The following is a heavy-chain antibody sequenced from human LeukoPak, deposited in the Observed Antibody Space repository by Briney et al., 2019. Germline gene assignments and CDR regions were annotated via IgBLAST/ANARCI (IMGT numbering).Heavy chain of an antibody. J-gene: IGHJ5*02. D-gene: IGHD3-3*01. Sequence: PSETLSLTCTGSGGSISSYYWSWIRQPAGKGLEWIGRIYTSGSTNYNPSLKSRVTMSVDTSKNQFSLELSSVTAADTAVYYCARDSGYDFWSGHISQHNWFDPWGQGTLVTVSS. CDR3: ARDSGYDFWSGHISQHNWFDP. CDR1: GGSISSYY. CDR2: IYTSGST. V-gene: IGHV4-4*07.